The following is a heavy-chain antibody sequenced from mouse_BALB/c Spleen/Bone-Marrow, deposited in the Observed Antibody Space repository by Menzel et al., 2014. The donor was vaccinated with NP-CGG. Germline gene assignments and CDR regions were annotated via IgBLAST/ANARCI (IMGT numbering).Heavy chain of an antibody. D-gene: IGHD2-4*01. CDR1: GFNIKDTY. CDR2: IDPANGNT. V-gene: IGHV14-3*02. J-gene: IGHJ1*01. CDR3: ATMITDWYFDV. Sequence: EVKLVESGAELVKPGASVKLSCTASGFNIKDTYMHWVKQRPEQGLEWIGRIDPANGNTKYDPKFHGKATITADTSSNTAYLQLSSLTSEDTAVYYCATMITDWYFDVWGAGTTVTVSS.